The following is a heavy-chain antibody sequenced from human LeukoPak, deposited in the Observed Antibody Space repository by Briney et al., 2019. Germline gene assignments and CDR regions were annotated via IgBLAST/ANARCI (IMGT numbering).Heavy chain of an antibody. CDR1: GFTVSTHY. CDR3: AKDWTTVVTPKGYYFDS. D-gene: IGHD4-23*01. J-gene: IGHJ4*02. Sequence: GGSLRLSCAASGFTVSTHYMNWVRQAPGKGLEWVSVIDTADKTYYADSVKGRFTISRDNSKNTLSLQMDSLRVEDTAVYYCAKDWTTVVTPKGYYFDSWGQGTLVTVSS. CDR2: IDTADKT. V-gene: IGHV3-53*01.